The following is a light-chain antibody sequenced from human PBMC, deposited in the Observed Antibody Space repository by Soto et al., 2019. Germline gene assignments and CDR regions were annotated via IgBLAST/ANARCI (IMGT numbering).Light chain of an antibody. CDR3: QQGYSNPWT. CDR2: AAS. CDR1: QIVNTC. J-gene: IGKJ1*01. Sequence: DIQITQSPSSLSSSVGGRVTITCLSSQIVNTCLHWYQQKAGQAPKLRIYAASNLQSGVPSRFSGRGSGTDFTLTVESLQPEDFATYYCQQGYSNPWTFGQGTKVDIK. V-gene: IGKV1-39*01.